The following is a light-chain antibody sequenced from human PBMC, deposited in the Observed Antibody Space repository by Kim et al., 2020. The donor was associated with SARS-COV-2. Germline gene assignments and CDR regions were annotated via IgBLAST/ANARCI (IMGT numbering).Light chain of an antibody. J-gene: IGKJ2*01. CDR1: QSVSSS. CDR2: GAS. V-gene: IGKV3-15*01. Sequence: EIVMTQSPATLSVSPGERATLSCRASQSVSSSLAWYQQKPGQAPRLLIYGASTRATGLPARFSGSGSGTEFTLTISSLQSEDFAVYYCQQYNNWPYTFGQGTKLEI. CDR3: QQYNNWPYT.